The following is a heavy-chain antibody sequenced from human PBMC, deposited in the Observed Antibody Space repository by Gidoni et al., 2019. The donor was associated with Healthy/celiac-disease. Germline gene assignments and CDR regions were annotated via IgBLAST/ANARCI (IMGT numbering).Heavy chain of an antibody. V-gene: IGHV3-48*02. D-gene: IGHD5-12*01. CDR3: ARDTEGGGYDSGFDY. J-gene: IGHJ4*02. Sequence: LEWVSYISSSSSTIYYADSVKGRFTISRDNAKNSLYLQMNSLRDEDTAVYYCARDTEGGGYDSGFDYWGQGTLVTVSS. CDR2: ISSSSSTI.